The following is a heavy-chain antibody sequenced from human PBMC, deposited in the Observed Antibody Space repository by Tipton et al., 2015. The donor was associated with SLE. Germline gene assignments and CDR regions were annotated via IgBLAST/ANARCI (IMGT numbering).Heavy chain of an antibody. CDR1: GGSISSNY. J-gene: IGHJ4*02. CDR2: ISYGGGT. V-gene: IGHV4-59*12. CDR3: ARGDDIDYFDY. D-gene: IGHD1-1*01. Sequence: TLSLTCSVSGGSISSNYWIWIRQPPGKGLEWIGYISYGGGTNYNPSLKSRVTMSVDTAKNQFSLRLSSVTAADTAVYYCARGDDIDYFDYWGQGTLVTVSS.